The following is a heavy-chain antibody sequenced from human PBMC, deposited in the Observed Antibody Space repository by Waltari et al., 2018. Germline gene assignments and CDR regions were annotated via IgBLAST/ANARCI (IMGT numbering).Heavy chain of an antibody. CDR2: IYYSVST. J-gene: IGHJ4*02. Sequence: QVQLQESGPGLVKPSETLSLTCTVSGGSISSHYWSWIRQPPGKGLEWIGYIYYSVSTNYNPSLKSRVTISVDTSKNQFSLKLSSVTAADTAVYYCARGDGYNPFDYWGQGTLVTVSS. CDR1: GGSISSHY. D-gene: IGHD5-12*01. V-gene: IGHV4-59*11. CDR3: ARGDGYNPFDY.